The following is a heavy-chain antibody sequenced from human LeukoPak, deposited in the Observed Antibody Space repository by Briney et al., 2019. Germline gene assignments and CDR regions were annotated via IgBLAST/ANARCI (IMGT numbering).Heavy chain of an antibody. Sequence: GGSLRLSCGASGFTFTTYGMSWLRQAPGKGLEWVSRISGSGATTDYADSVKGRFTISRDNSKNTLFLQMNSLRAEDTAVYYCAKMITGYYYTAFDIWGQGTMVTVSS. D-gene: IGHD3-22*01. CDR3: AKMITGYYYTAFDI. CDR2: ISGSGATT. J-gene: IGHJ3*02. V-gene: IGHV3-23*01. CDR1: GFTFTTYG.